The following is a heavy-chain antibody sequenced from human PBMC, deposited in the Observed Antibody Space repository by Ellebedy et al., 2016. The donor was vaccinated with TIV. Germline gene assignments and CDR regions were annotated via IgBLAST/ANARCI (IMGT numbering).Heavy chain of an antibody. CDR3: AKERAIAALGTPNDAFDI. D-gene: IGHD6-13*01. J-gene: IGHJ3*02. CDR1: GDRFTSYS. V-gene: IGHV1-46*03. CDR2: INPSGGSA. Sequence: AASVKVSCKASGDRFTSYSMPWVRQAPGQGLEWMGVINPSGGSASYAHNFQGRVTMPGDTSTSTVYMELSSLRSEDPAVYYCAKERAIAALGTPNDAFDIWGQGTMVTVSS.